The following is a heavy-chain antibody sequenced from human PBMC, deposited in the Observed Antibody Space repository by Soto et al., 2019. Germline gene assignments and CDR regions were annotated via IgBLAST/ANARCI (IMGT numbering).Heavy chain of an antibody. Sequence: EVQLLESGGGLVQPGGSLRLSCAASGFIFSSYAMSWVRQAPGKGLEWVSAISGSGDSTYYADSVKGRFTISRDNSKNTLYLQMNSLRAEDTAVYYCAKDRTAASPSYWEFDSWGQGTLVTVSS. J-gene: IGHJ4*02. V-gene: IGHV3-23*01. CDR3: AKDRTAASPSYWEFDS. CDR1: GFIFSSYA. D-gene: IGHD6-13*01. CDR2: ISGSGDST.